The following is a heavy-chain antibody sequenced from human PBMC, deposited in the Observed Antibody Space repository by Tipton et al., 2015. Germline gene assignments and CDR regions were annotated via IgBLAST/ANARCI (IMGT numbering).Heavy chain of an antibody. Sequence: SLRLSCAASGFTFSLYGINWVRQAPGKGLEWVSGISADGDRTYYADSVKGRFTVSRDNSKNTLYLQMNSLRAEDTAVYYCVKPHYDILTGYKDGMDVWGQGTTVTVSS. D-gene: IGHD3-9*01. CDR3: VKPHYDILTGYKDGMDV. CDR2: ISADGDRT. V-gene: IGHV3-23*01. CDR1: GFTFSLYG. J-gene: IGHJ6*02.